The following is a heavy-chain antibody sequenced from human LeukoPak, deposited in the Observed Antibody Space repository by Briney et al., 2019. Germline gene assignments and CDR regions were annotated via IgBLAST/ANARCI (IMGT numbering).Heavy chain of an antibody. CDR1: GFTFSSHL. Sequence: GGSLRLSCAASGFTFSSHLMHWVRQAPGKGLVWVSRISSDGTYTNYADSVRGRFTISRDNAKNTLYLQMNSLRAEDTAVYYCAKSVAGTFYYSYGMDVWGQGTTVTVSS. V-gene: IGHV3-74*01. CDR3: AKSVAGTFYYSYGMDV. D-gene: IGHD6-19*01. J-gene: IGHJ6*02. CDR2: ISSDGTYT.